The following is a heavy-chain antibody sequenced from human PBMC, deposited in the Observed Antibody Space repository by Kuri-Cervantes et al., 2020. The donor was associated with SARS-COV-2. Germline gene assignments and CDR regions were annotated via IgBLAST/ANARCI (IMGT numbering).Heavy chain of an antibody. J-gene: IGHJ6*03. V-gene: IGHV3-23*01. CDR2: SSGSGRST. CDR3: AKETTGYYYYMDV. D-gene: IGHD4-17*01. CDR1: GFTFSSYA. Sequence: GGSLRLSCAASGFTFSSYAMSWVRQAPGKGLEWVSASSGSGRSTYYADSVKGRFTISRDNSKNTLYLQMNSLRAEDTAVYYCAKETTGYYYYMDVWGKGTTVTVSS.